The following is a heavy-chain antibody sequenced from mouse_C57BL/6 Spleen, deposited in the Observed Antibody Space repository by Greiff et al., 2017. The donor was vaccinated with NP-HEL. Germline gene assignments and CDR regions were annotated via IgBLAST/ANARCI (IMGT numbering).Heavy chain of an antibody. CDR3: ARWNYGSSYVDYAMDY. Sequence: VQLQQPGAELVRPGSSVKLSCKASGYTFTSYWMHWVKQRPIQGLEWIGNIDPSDSETHYNQKFKDKATLTVDKSSSTAYMQLSSLTSEDSAVYYCARWNYGSSYVDYAMDYWGQGTSVTVSS. CDR2: IDPSDSET. J-gene: IGHJ4*01. D-gene: IGHD1-1*01. CDR1: GYTFTSYW. V-gene: IGHV1-52*01.